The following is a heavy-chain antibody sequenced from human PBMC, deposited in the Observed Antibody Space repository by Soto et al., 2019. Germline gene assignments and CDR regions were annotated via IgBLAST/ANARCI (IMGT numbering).Heavy chain of an antibody. Sequence: SETLSLTCSVSGDYIHVGGYYWTWIRQRPGKGLEWMGYIYYTGKTYYNSSLESRLTMSVDRSKNQFSLRLTSVTAADTAVYFCGRDLTSNANCIDPWGQGTLVTVSS. CDR2: IYYTGKT. CDR1: GDYIHVGGYY. V-gene: IGHV4-30-4*01. D-gene: IGHD2-2*01. J-gene: IGHJ5*02. CDR3: GRDLTSNANCIDP.